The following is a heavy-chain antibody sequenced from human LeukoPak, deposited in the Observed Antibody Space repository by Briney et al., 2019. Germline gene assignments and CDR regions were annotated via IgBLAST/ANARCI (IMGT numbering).Heavy chain of an antibody. CDR2: IIPILGIA. CDR3: ARGPMVGNPGFYYFDY. V-gene: IGHV1-69*04. CDR1: GGTFSSYA. D-gene: IGHD3-10*01. J-gene: IGHJ4*02. Sequence: GSSVKVSCKASGGTFSSYAISWVRQAPGQGLEWMGRIIPILGIANYAQKFQGRVTITADKSTSTAYMELSSLRSEDTAVYYCARGPMVGNPGFYYFDYWGQGTLVTVSS.